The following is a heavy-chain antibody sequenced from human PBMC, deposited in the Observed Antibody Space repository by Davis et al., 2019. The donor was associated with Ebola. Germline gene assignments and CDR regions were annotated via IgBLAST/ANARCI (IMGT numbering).Heavy chain of an antibody. D-gene: IGHD3-10*01. V-gene: IGHV3-21*01. Sequence: GESLKIPCAASGFRFRSYRMNWVRQAPGKGLEWVSSISSSSSYIYYADSVKGRFTISRDNAKNSLYLQMNSLRAEDTAVYYCARPYYYGSGSPPLFDYWGQGTLVTVSS. CDR3: ARPYYYGSGSPPLFDY. J-gene: IGHJ4*02. CDR2: ISSSSSYI. CDR1: GFRFRSYR.